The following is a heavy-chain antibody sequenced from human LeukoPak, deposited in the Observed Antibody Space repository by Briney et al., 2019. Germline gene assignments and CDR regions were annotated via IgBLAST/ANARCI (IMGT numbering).Heavy chain of an antibody. J-gene: IGHJ6*03. V-gene: IGHV3-30*02. Sequence: PGGSLRLSCAASGFTFSSYGMHWVRQAPGKGLEWVAFIRYDGSNKYYADSVKGRFTISRDNSKNTLYLQMNSPRAEDTAVYYCVGYYDFWSVNYYYMDVWGKGTTVTVSS. CDR2: IRYDGSNK. D-gene: IGHD3-3*01. CDR1: GFTFSSYG. CDR3: VGYYDFWSVNYYYMDV.